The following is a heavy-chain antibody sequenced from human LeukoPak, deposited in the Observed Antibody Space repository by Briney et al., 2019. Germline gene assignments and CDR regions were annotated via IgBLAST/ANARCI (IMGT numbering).Heavy chain of an antibody. V-gene: IGHV3-23*01. CDR1: GFTFDDYA. J-gene: IGHJ4*02. CDR2: ISGSGDST. Sequence: PGGSLRLSCAASGFTFDDYAMHWVRQAPGKGLEWVSGISGSGDSTYSADSVKGRFTISRDNSKNTVYLQMNSLRVEDTAVYYCAKDRGYWGQGTLVTVSS. CDR3: AKDRGY. D-gene: IGHD6-13*01.